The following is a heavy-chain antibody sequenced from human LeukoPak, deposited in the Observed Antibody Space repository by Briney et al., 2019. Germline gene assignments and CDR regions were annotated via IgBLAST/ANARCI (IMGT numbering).Heavy chain of an antibody. CDR1: GFTLSRYW. J-gene: IGHJ4*02. V-gene: IGHV3-7*01. D-gene: IGHD6-13*01. CDR3: ARDGTAAGLYFDL. CDR2: IRQDGGEK. Sequence: GGSLRLSCAVSGFTLSRYWMNWVRQAPGKGLEWVASIRQDGGEKSYVDSVKGRLTISRDNTKTSLYLQMSSLSAEDTGVYYCARDGTAAGLYFDLWGQGTLVTVSS.